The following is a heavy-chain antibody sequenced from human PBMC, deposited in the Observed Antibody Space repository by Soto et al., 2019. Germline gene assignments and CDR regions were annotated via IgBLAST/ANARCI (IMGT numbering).Heavy chain of an antibody. Sequence: SETLSLTCAVYGWSFSGRYWTWIRQAPGKGLEWIGEINHSGSSNYNPSLKSRVTISADTSKNQLSLKLGSVTAADTAIYYCAGPFYSVIPTNWGQGTQVTVSS. J-gene: IGHJ4*02. CDR3: AGPFYSVIPTN. V-gene: IGHV4-34*01. CDR1: GWSFSGRY. D-gene: IGHD4-4*01. CDR2: INHSGSS.